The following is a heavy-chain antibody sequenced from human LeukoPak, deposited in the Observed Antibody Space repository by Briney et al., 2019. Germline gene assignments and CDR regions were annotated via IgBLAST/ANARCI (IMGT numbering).Heavy chain of an antibody. V-gene: IGHV3-23*01. J-gene: IGHJ4*02. CDR2: ISGSGGST. Sequence: GGSLRLSCAASGFAFSDYVMDWVRQAPGKGLEWVSAISGSGGSTYYADSVKGRFTISRDNSKNTLYLQMNSLRAEDTAVYYCAKDLEDIVVVPAGFDYWGQGTLVTVSS. D-gene: IGHD2-2*01. CDR3: AKDLEDIVVVPAGFDY. CDR1: GFAFSDYV.